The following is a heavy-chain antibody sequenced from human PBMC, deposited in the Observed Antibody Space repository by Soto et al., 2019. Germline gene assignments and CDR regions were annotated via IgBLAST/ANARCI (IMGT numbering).Heavy chain of an antibody. J-gene: IGHJ4*02. CDR1: GFTFSLYG. Sequence: PWGSLRLSWAVSGFTFSLYGMHWVRQAPGKGLEWVAFISYEGRNKYYADSVKGRFTLSRDNSKNTLSLQMESLRPEDTAVYYCAKGRDSTLLRWQYFDNWGQGTQVTVPQ. CDR2: ISYEGRNK. CDR3: AKGRDSTLLRWQYFDN. V-gene: IGHV3-30*18. D-gene: IGHD4-17*01.